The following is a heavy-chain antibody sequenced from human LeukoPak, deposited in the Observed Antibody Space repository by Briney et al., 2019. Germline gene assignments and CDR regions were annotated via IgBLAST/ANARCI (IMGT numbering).Heavy chain of an antibody. CDR1: GGSISSSSYY. J-gene: IGHJ6*03. CDR2: IYYSGST. D-gene: IGHD3-22*01. Sequence: SETLSLTCTVSGGSISSSSYYWGWIRQPPGKGLEWIGSIYYSGSTYYNPSLKSRVTISVDTSKNQFSLKLSSVTAADTAVYYCARVRKTNDYYDTNYYYYYMDVWGKGTTVTVSS. V-gene: IGHV4-39*07. CDR3: ARVRKTNDYYDTNYYYYYMDV.